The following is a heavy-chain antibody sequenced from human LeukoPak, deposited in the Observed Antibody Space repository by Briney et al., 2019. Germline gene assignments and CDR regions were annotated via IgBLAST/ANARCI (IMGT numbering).Heavy chain of an antibody. V-gene: IGHV3-30*04. CDR3: ARDGRELLWNYFDY. Sequence: GRSLRLSCAASGFTFSSYAMHWVRQAPGKGLEWVAVISYDGSNKYYADSVKGRFTISRDNSKNTLYLQMNSLRAEDTAVYYCARDGRELLWNYFDYWGQGTLVTVSS. CDR1: GFTFSSYA. CDR2: ISYDGSNK. D-gene: IGHD3-10*01. J-gene: IGHJ4*02.